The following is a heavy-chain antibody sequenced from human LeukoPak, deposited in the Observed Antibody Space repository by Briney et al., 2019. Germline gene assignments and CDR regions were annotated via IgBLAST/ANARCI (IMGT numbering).Heavy chain of an antibody. V-gene: IGHV3-30*18. Sequence: GRSLRLSCAAFGFTFSSYGMHWVRQAPGKGLEWVAVISYDGSNKYYADSVKGRFTISRDNSKNTLYLQMNSLRAEDTAVYYCAKTGRKQWLARWDYYYGMDVWGQGTTVTVSS. D-gene: IGHD6-19*01. J-gene: IGHJ6*02. CDR2: ISYDGSNK. CDR3: AKTGRKQWLARWDYYYGMDV. CDR1: GFTFSSYG.